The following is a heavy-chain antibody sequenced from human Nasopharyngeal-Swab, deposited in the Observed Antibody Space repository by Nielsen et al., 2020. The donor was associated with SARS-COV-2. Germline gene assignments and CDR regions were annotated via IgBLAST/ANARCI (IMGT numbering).Heavy chain of an antibody. CDR3: ATAPYSSGWSTGY. Sequence: ASVKVSCKASGYTFTSYYMHWVRQAPGQGLEWMGGFDPEDGETIYAQKFQGRVTMTEDTSTDTAYMELSSLRSEDTAVYYCATAPYSSGWSTGYWGQGTLVTVSS. D-gene: IGHD6-19*01. CDR2: FDPEDGET. V-gene: IGHV1-24*01. J-gene: IGHJ4*02. CDR1: GYTFTSYY.